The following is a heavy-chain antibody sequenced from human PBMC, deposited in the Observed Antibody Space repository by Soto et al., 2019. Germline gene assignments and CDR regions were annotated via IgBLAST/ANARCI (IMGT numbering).Heavy chain of an antibody. CDR3: ARELGLARGPLDY. CDR1: GFTFSSYG. V-gene: IGHV3-33*01. J-gene: IGHJ4*02. Sequence: GGSLRLSCAASGFTFSSYGMHWVRQAPGKGLEWVAVIWYDGSNKYYADSVKGRFTISRDNSKNTLYLQMNSLRAEDTAVYYCARELGLARGPLDYWGQGTLVTVSS. CDR2: IWYDGSNK.